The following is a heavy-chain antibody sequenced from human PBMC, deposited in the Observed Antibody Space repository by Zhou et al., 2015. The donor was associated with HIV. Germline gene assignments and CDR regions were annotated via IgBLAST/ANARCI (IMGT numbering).Heavy chain of an antibody. J-gene: IGHJ4*02. Sequence: QVQLVQSGADVKKPGASVMVSCKASGYTFTGYYMHWVRQAPGQGLEWMGWINPDSGDTNYAQNFQGRVTMTRDTSITTAYMELSSLRSEDTAVYYCARPSTIPALTSDLAEWYYFDYWAREPWSPS. CDR3: ARPSTIPALTSDLAEWYYFDY. V-gene: IGHV1-2*02. CDR1: GYTFTGYY. CDR2: INPDSGDT. D-gene: IGHD5-24*01.